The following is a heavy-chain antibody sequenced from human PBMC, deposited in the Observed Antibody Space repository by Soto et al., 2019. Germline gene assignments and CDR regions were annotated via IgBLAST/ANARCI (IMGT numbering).Heavy chain of an antibody. CDR1: GGSISSYY. CDR3: ARGRWMDSSRHFDY. V-gene: IGHV4-4*07. J-gene: IGHJ4*02. D-gene: IGHD6-13*01. Sequence: LSLTCTVSGGSISSYYWSWIRQPAGKGLEWIGRIYTSGSTNYNPSLKSRVTMSVDTSKNQFSLKLSSVTAADTAVYYCARGRWMDSSRHFDYWGQGTLVTVSS. CDR2: IYTSGST.